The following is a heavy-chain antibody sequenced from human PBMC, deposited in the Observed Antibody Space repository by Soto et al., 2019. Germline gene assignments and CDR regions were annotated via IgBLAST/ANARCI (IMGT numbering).Heavy chain of an antibody. CDR1: GFTFSSYA. V-gene: IGHV3-30-3*01. J-gene: IGHJ4*02. CDR3: ARAGAEFDWLGY. Sequence: GGSLRLSCAASGFTFSSYAMHWVRQAPGKGLEWVAVISYDGSNKYYADSVKGRFTISRDNSKNTLYLQMNSLRAEDTAVYYCARAGAEFDWLGYWGQGTLVTVSS. D-gene: IGHD3-9*01. CDR2: ISYDGSNK.